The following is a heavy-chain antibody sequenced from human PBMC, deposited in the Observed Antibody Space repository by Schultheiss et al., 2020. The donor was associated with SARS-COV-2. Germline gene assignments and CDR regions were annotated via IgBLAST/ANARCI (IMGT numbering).Heavy chain of an antibody. D-gene: IGHD2-15*01. Sequence: LSLTCTVSGGSVSSGSYYWSWIRQPPGKGLEWIGEINHSGSTNYNPSLKSRVTISVDTSKNQFSLKLSSVTAADTAVYYCARDTRAYCSGGSCNWFDPWGQGTLVTVSS. CDR3: ARDTRAYCSGGSCNWFDP. J-gene: IGHJ5*02. V-gene: IGHV4-61*01. CDR1: GGSVSSGSYY. CDR2: INHSGST.